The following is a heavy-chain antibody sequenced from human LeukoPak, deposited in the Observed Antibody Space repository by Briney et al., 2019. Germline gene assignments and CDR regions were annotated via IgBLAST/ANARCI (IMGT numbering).Heavy chain of an antibody. V-gene: IGHV4-34*01. CDR3: AGSSWYLGLGFDP. Sequence: SETLSLTCDVYGGSFSGYYWSWIRQPPGKGLEWIGEINHSGSTNYNPSLKSRVTISVDTSKNQFSLKLSSVNAADTAVYYCAGSSWYLGLGFDPWGQGTLVTVSS. D-gene: IGHD6-13*01. J-gene: IGHJ5*02. CDR1: GGSFSGYY. CDR2: INHSGST.